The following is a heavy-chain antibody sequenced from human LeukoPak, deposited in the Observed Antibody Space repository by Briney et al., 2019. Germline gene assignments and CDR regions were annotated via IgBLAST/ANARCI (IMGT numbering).Heavy chain of an antibody. D-gene: IGHD3-10*01. CDR1: GGIFSSYA. CDR2: IIPILGIA. J-gene: IGHJ6*02. CDR3: ARDGASVWFGELWLSYYYYYGMDV. V-gene: IGHV1-69*04. Sequence: ASVKLSCKASGGIFSSYAISWVRQAPGQGLEWMGRIIPILGIANYAQKFQGRVTITADKSTSTAYMELSSLRSEDTAVYYCARDGASVWFGELWLSYYYYYGMDVWGQGTTVTVSS.